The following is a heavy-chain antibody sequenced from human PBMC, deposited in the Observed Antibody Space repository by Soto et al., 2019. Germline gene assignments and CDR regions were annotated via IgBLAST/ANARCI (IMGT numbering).Heavy chain of an antibody. Sequence: SETLSLTCTVSGGSISSSDYYWSWIRQPPGKGLEWIGYIYYSGITYYNPSLKSRVTISVDTSKNQFSLKLSSVTAADTAVYYCAREVEVIMAPHFDNWGQGTLVTVSS. CDR3: AREVEVIMAPHFDN. CDR1: GGSISSSDYY. V-gene: IGHV4-30-4*01. D-gene: IGHD3-10*01. J-gene: IGHJ4*02. CDR2: IYYSGIT.